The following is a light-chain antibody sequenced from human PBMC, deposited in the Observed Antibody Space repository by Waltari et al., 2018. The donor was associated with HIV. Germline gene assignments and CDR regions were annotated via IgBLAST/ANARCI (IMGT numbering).Light chain of an antibody. CDR2: QDK. J-gene: IGLJ1*01. Sequence: SYELTQPPSVSVSPGQTASITCSGAKLGGKYACWYQQKPGQSPILVIYQDKKRPSGIPERFSGSNSGNTATLTISGTQPMDEADYYCQAWDSSTFVFGTGTKVTVL. V-gene: IGLV3-1*01. CDR3: QAWDSSTFV. CDR1: KLGGKY.